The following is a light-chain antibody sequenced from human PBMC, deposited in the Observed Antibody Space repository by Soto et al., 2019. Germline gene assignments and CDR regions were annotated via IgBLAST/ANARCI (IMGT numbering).Light chain of an antibody. CDR2: AAS. CDR1: QSISTY. CDR3: QQSYSVPWT. J-gene: IGKJ1*01. V-gene: IGKV1-39*01. Sequence: DIQVTQSSSSLSASVGDRVSITCRASQSISTYLSWYQQKPGKAPNLLIYAASTLQSGVPSRFSGSGSETDFSLTISSLQPEDFATYYCQQSYSVPWTFGHGTKVEI.